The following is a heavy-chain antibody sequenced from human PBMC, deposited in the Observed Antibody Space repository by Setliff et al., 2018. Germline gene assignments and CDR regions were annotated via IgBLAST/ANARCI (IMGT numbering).Heavy chain of an antibody. J-gene: IGHJ4*02. CDR3: ATTTPYDY. Sequence: GGSLRLSCAASGFTFSTYRMHWVRQAPGKGLEWVAVIWDDGGNKYHADSVKGRFIISRDDSESTLFLQMDSLRVEDTAVYYCATTTPYDYWGQGTLVTVSS. V-gene: IGHV3-33*08. CDR1: GFTFSTYR. D-gene: IGHD4-17*01. CDR2: IWDDGGNK.